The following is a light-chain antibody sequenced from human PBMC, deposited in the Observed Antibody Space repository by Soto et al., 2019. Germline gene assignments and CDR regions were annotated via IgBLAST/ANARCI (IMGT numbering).Light chain of an antibody. CDR1: SSDVGGYSY. CDR2: DVS. Sequence: QSALTQPASVSGSPGQSIAISCTGTSSDVGGYSYVSWYQQQPGKAPKLVISDVSNRPSGVSDRFSGSKSGDTDSLTISGLHTEDEADYYCASYTTSSTYVFGTGTKITVL. V-gene: IGLV2-14*01. CDR3: ASYTTSSTYV. J-gene: IGLJ1*01.